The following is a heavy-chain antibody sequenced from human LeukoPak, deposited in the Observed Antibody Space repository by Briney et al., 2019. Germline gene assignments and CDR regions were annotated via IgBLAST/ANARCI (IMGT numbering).Heavy chain of an antibody. V-gene: IGHV3-48*04. CDR1: GFTFSSYS. CDR3: ARDSRARATGPDY. D-gene: IGHD2-8*02. CDR2: ISSSSSTI. Sequence: PGGSLRLSCAASGFTFSSYSMNWVRQAPGKGLEWVSYISSSSSTIYYADSVKGRFTISRDNAKNSLYLQMNSLRAEDTAVYYCARDSRARATGPDYWGQGTLVTVSS. J-gene: IGHJ4*02.